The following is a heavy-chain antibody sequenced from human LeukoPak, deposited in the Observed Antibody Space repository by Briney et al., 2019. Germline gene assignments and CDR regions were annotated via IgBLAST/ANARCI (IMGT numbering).Heavy chain of an antibody. Sequence: GESLRLSWAASGFTFSSYLMNWVRQPPKKGLEWVANIKQLGSENNYVASVKGRFTISRDNAKNSLYLQMNRLRAEESAVYYCASPYYYESSGYYYYWGQGTLVTVSS. CDR2: IKQLGSEN. J-gene: IGHJ4*02. CDR3: ASPYYYESSGYYYY. CDR1: GFTFSSYL. D-gene: IGHD3-22*01. V-gene: IGHV3-7*01.